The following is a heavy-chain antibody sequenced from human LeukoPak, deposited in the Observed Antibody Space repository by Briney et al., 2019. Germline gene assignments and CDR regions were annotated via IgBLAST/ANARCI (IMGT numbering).Heavy chain of an antibody. V-gene: IGHV3-7*01. CDR1: GFTFSTYW. J-gene: IGHJ1*01. Sequence: PGGSLRLSCAASGFTFSTYWMTWVRQALGREPEWVATIKRGGDDEYYLDSVKGRFTISRDNAKNSLYLQMNSLRAEDTAVYYCATYSSLNRREFQFWGQGTLLTVSS. CDR2: IKRGGDDE. CDR3: ATYSSLNRREFQF. D-gene: IGHD3-22*01.